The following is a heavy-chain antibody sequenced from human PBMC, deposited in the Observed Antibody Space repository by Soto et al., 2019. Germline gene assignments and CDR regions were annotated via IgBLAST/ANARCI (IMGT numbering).Heavy chain of an antibody. J-gene: IGHJ4*02. V-gene: IGHV3-23*01. D-gene: IGHD3-3*01. CDR2: INGRGGVT. Sequence: GGSLRLSCAMSGFTLNSHAMSWVRQAPGRGLEWVSAINGRGGVTLYADSVKGRFTISRDNSKNTLYLQMSSLRAEDTAVYYCARDHGTSSSGVLIKGTDYWGQGT. CDR3: ARDHGTSSSGVLIKGTDY. CDR1: GFTLNSHA.